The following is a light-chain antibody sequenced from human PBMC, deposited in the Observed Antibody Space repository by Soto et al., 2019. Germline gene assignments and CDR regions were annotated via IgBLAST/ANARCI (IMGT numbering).Light chain of an antibody. CDR2: GAS. CDR1: QTITTSQ. Sequence: VLTQSPGTLSLSPTTTATLFFRASQTITTSQLAWYQQKPGQAPRLLIYGASSRPTGIPDRFGGSGSGTDFTLTISRLEPEDFAVYYCQQYGSSALTFGGGTKVDIK. V-gene: IGKV3-20*01. CDR3: QQYGSSALT. J-gene: IGKJ4*01.